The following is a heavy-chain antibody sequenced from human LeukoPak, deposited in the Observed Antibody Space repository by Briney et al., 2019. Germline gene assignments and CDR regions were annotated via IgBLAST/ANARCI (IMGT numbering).Heavy chain of an antibody. CDR2: INPDGSQK. D-gene: IGHD5-24*01. Sequence: GGSLRLSCEASGFTFSGNWMSWDRQAPGKGLEWVASINPDGSQKLYVDSVKGRFTISRDNTKSSLYLQMNSLGAEDTAMYYCAKLLGTATTYDSWGQGTRVTVSS. J-gene: IGHJ4*02. CDR1: GFTFSGNW. CDR3: AKLLGTATTYDS. V-gene: IGHV3-7*01.